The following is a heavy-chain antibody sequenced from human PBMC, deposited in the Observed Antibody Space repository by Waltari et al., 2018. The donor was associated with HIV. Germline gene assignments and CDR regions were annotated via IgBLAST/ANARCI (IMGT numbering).Heavy chain of an antibody. J-gene: IGHJ4*02. CDR1: GFTFRING. D-gene: IGHD2-21*02. CDR3: AKDATAKYFFDY. Sequence: VQLVESGGGVVQPGRSLRPSCIVSGFTFRINGMHWVRQAPGKGLEWVSFISYDGSNKYYANSVKGRFTISRDNSRNMVFLQMNSLRADDTAVYYCAKDATAKYFFDYWGQGTLVTVSS. V-gene: IGHV3-30*18. CDR2: ISYDGSNK.